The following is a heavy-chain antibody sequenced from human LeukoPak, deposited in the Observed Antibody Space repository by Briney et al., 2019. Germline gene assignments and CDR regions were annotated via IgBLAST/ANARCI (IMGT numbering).Heavy chain of an antibody. CDR3: VKKAVGGAKGWFDP. Sequence: GGSLRLSCSASGVTFSSDAMYWVRQAPGQGLEYVSAISSNVVSTYYADSVKGRFTISRDNSKNTLYLQMTSLGDEDTAVYYCVKKAVGGAKGWFDPWGQGTLVTVSS. D-gene: IGHD1-26*01. V-gene: IGHV3-64D*06. J-gene: IGHJ5*02. CDR2: ISSNVVST. CDR1: GVTFSSDA.